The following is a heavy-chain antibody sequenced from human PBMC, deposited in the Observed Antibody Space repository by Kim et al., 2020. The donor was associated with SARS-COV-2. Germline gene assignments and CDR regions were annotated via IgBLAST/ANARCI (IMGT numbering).Heavy chain of an antibody. D-gene: IGHD3-3*01. CDR2: IKSKTDGGTT. V-gene: IGHV3-15*01. CDR1: GFTFSNAW. Sequence: GGSLRLSCAASGFTFSNAWMSWVRQAPGKGLEWVGRIKSKTDGGTTDYAAPVKGRFTISRDDSKNTLYLQMNSLKTEDAAVYYCTTEFPSPPPIFGVVSFQSWGQGTLVTVSS. CDR3: TTEFPSPPPIFGVVSFQS. J-gene: IGHJ4*02.